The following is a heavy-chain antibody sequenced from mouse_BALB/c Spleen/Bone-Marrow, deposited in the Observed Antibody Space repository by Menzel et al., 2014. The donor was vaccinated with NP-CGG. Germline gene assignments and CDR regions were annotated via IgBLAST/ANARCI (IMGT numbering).Heavy chain of an antibody. Sequence: QVQLQQSGAELVKPGASVKLSCKTSGYTFTSYWIQWVKQRPGQGLGWTGEMFPRTGATYYNERFRGRATLTIDTSSSTAYMQLSSLTSEDSAVYFCARRDYDYDDYSMDYWGQGTSVTVSS. CDR1: GYTFTSYW. J-gene: IGHJ4*01. D-gene: IGHD2-4*01. CDR3: ARRDYDYDDYSMDY. V-gene: IGHV1S132*01. CDR2: MFPRTGAT.